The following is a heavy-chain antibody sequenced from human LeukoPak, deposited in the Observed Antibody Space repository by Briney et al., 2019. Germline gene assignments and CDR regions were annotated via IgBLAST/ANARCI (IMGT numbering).Heavy chain of an antibody. CDR2: INPNSGGT. CDR3: ARDKSWDY. V-gene: IGHV1-2*02. CDR1: GYTFTGYY. J-gene: IGHJ4*02. Sequence: SVKVSCKASGYTFTGYYMHWVRQAPGQGLEWMGWINPNSGGTNYAQNFQGRVTMTRDTSISTAYMELSRLRSDVTAVYYCARDKSWDYWGQGTLVTVSS.